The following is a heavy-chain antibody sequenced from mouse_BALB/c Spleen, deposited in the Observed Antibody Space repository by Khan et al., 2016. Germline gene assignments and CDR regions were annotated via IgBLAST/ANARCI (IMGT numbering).Heavy chain of an antibody. Sequence: IQLVQSGPDLVKPEASVKISCKAAGYSFTGYYIYWVKQSHGKSLEWIGRVNPNNGGTSYNQKFKGKAVLTIDKSSTTAYMELRSLTSEDSAVCYCLRDAMDYWGQGTSVTVSS. CDR1: GYSFTGYY. J-gene: IGHJ4*01. V-gene: IGHV1-26*01. D-gene: IGHD1-1*01. CDR2: VNPNNGGT. CDR3: LRDAMDY.